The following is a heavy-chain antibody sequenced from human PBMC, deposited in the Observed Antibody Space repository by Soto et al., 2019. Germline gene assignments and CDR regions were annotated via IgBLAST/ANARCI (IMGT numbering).Heavy chain of an antibody. CDR2: ISFGGTTE. CDR3: ARPIPRWSYHYGMDV. CDR1: EFTFSSYA. Sequence: QLVESGGRGVQPGRSLRLSCEASEFTFSSYAMHWVRQAPGRGLEWVALISFGGTTEYYADSVKGRFIISRDNSRSMVYLQMDSLRPDDTAIYYCARPIPRWSYHYGMDVWGQGTTVTVSS. J-gene: IGHJ6*02. V-gene: IGHV3-30*03. D-gene: IGHD2-15*01.